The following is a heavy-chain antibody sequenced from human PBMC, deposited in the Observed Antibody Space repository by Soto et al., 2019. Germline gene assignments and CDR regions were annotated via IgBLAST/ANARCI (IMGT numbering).Heavy chain of an antibody. Sequence: PSETLSLTCAVYGGSFSGYYWSWIRQPPGKRLEWIGEINHSGSTNYNPSLKSRVTISVDTSKNQFSLKLSSVTAADTAVYYCARRSKKKSTSLTYYYYYMDVWGKGTTVTVSS. CDR1: GGSFSGYY. D-gene: IGHD2-2*01. V-gene: IGHV4-34*01. J-gene: IGHJ6*03. CDR3: ARRSKKKSTSLTYYYYYMDV. CDR2: INHSGST.